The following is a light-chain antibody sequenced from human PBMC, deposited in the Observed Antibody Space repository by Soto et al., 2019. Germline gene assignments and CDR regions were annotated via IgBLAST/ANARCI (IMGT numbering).Light chain of an antibody. Sequence: EVVLTQSPGTLSLSPGDRATLPCRASQSVSNNYLAWYQQKPGQAPRLVIFGSSDRATGIPYRFSGSGSGTDFTLTISRLEPDDFAVYFCQQYGTSPRYTFGQGTRLEIK. CDR1: QSVSNNY. J-gene: IGKJ2*01. CDR2: GSS. V-gene: IGKV3-20*01. CDR3: QQYGTSPRYT.